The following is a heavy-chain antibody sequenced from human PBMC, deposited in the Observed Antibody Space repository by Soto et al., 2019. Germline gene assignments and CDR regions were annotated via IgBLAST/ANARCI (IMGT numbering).Heavy chain of an antibody. D-gene: IGHD2-15*01. CDR2: ISSSSSYI. CDR3: ASRYCSGGSCYPGDFDY. Sequence: PGGSLRLSCAASGFTFSTYSMNWVRQAPGKGLEWVSSISSSSSYIYYADSVKGRFTISRDNAKNSLYLQMNSLRAEDTAVYYCASRYCSGGSCYPGDFDYWGQGTLVTVSS. V-gene: IGHV3-21*01. J-gene: IGHJ4*02. CDR1: GFTFSTYS.